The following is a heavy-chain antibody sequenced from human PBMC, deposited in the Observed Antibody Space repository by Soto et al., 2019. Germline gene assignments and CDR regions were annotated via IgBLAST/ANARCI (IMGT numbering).Heavy chain of an antibody. CDR2: ISAYNGNT. D-gene: IGHD2-15*01. V-gene: IGHV1-18*01. Sequence: ASVKVSCKASGYTFTSYGISWVRQAPGQGLERMGWISAYNGNTNYAQKLQGRVTMTTDTSTSTAYMELRSLRSDDTAVYYCARDQPYCSGGSCYYLPPDYWGQGTLVTVSS. CDR3: ARDQPYCSGGSCYYLPPDY. CDR1: GYTFTSYG. J-gene: IGHJ4*02.